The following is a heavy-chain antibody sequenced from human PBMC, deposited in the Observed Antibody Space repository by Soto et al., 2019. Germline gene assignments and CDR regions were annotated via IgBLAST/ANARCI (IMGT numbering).Heavy chain of an antibody. J-gene: IGHJ6*03. Sequence: QVQLQESGPGLVKPSETLSLTCTVSGGSISSYYWSWIRQPPGKGLEWIGYIYYSGSTNYNPSLTSRVTISVDTSKNQFSLKLSSVTAADTAVYYCARVRFLEPPPRDYYYYMDVWGKGTTVTVSS. D-gene: IGHD3-3*01. V-gene: IGHV4-59*01. CDR3: ARVRFLEPPPRDYYYYMDV. CDR2: IYYSGST. CDR1: GGSISSYY.